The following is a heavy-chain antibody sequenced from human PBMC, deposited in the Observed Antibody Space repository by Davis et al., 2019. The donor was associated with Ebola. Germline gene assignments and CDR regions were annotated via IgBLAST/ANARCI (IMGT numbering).Heavy chain of an antibody. CDR1: GYTFTRYG. D-gene: IGHD1-26*01. CDR3: ARDLGMISGSYFDY. J-gene: IGHJ4*02. Sequence: AASVKVSCKASGYTFTRYGISWVRQAPGQGLEWMGWISAYNGNTNYAQKLQGRVTMTTDTSTSTAYMGLRSLRSDDTAVYYCARDLGMISGSYFDYWGQGTLVTVSS. CDR2: ISAYNGNT. V-gene: IGHV1-18*01.